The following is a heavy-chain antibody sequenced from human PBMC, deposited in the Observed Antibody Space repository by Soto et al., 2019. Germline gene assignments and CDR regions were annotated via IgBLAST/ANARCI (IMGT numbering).Heavy chain of an antibody. D-gene: IGHD2-2*01. V-gene: IGHV3-23*01. CDR1: GFTFSSYA. J-gene: IGHJ6*03. CDR3: AKPSGYCSSTSCYFSRDYYYYYMDA. Sequence: PGGSLRLSCAASGFTFSSYAMSWVRQAPGKGLEWVSAICGSGGSTYYADSVKGRFTISRDNSKNTLYLQMNSLRAEDTAVYYCAKPSGYCSSTSCYFSRDYYYYYMDAWGKGTTVTVSS. CDR2: ICGSGGST.